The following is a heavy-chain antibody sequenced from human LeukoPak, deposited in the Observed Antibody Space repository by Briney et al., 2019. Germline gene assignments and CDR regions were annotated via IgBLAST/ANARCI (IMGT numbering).Heavy chain of an antibody. CDR1: GYTFTSYY. CDR3: AMICLWAGGYNLGLPDY. CDR2: IYPGGGST. J-gene: IGHJ4*02. Sequence: ASVKVSCKPSGYTFTSYYIHWVRQAPGQGLEWMGIIYPGGGSTNYAQKFQGRLTMTRDMSTSTVYMELSSLRSEDTAVYYCAMICLWAGGYNLGLPDYWGQGTLVTVSS. D-gene: IGHD5-24*01. V-gene: IGHV1-46*01.